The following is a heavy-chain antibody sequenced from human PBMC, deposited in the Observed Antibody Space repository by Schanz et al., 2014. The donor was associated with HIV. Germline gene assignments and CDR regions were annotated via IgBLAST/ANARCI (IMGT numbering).Heavy chain of an antibody. CDR1: GYIFIDYY. CDR3: ARGRRDVSMIVLYWLDP. J-gene: IGHJ5*02. Sequence: QVHLVQSGAEVKKPGASVKVSCKASGYIFIDYYIHWVRQAPGQGPEWMGYIKPNSGDTFYAQKFRGRVTMTRNTSTGTAYMELSSLRSDDTAVYYCARGRRDVSMIVLYWLDPWGQGTLVTVSS. V-gene: IGHV1-2*02. D-gene: IGHD3-22*01. CDR2: IKPNSGDT.